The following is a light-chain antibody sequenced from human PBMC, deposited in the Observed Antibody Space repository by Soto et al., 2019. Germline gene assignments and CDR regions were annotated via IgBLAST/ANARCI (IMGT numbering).Light chain of an antibody. CDR3: HQYGSSPAT. Sequence: EIVLTQSPGTLSLSPWERATLSCRASQSVSSSFLAWYQQKPGQAPRLLIYGASSRATGIPDRFSGSGSGTDFTLTISRLEPEDFAVYYCHQYGSSPATFGRGTKVE. CDR2: GAS. V-gene: IGKV3-20*01. CDR1: QSVSSSF. J-gene: IGKJ1*01.